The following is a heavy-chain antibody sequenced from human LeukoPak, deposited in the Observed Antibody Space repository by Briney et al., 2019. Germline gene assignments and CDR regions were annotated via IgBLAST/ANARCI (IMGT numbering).Heavy chain of an antibody. CDR2: IYYSGST. D-gene: IGHD2-8*01. CDR3: ARQPMVYAIGAFDI. V-gene: IGHV4-39*01. CDR1: GGSISSSSYY. J-gene: IGHJ3*02. Sequence: PSETLSLTCTVSGGSISSSSYYWGWIRQPPGKGLEWIGSIYYSGSTYYNPSLKSRVTISVDTSKNQFSLKLSSVTAADTAVYYCARQPMVYAIGAFDIWGQGTMVTVSS.